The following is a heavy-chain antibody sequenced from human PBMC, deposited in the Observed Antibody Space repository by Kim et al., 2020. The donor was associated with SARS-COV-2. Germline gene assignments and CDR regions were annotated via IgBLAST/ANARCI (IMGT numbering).Heavy chain of an antibody. V-gene: IGHV1-3*01. D-gene: IGHD6-19*01. Sequence: ASVKVSCKASGYTFTSYAMHWVRQAPGQRLEWMGWINAGNGNTKYSQKFQGRVTITRDTSASTAYMELSSLRSEDTAVYYCARDSSGWYYLDYWGQGTLVTVSS. CDR1: GYTFTSYA. J-gene: IGHJ4*02. CDR2: INAGNGNT. CDR3: ARDSSGWYYLDY.